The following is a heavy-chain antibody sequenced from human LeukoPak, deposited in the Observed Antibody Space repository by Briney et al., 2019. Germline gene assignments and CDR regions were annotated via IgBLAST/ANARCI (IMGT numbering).Heavy chain of an antibody. D-gene: IGHD5-24*01. J-gene: IGHJ3*02. CDR3: ARNKRWLQPGDAFDI. CDR1: GYTFTGYY. V-gene: IGHV1-2*04. CDR2: ISPNSGGT. Sequence: ASVKVSCKASGYTFTGYYMHWVRQAPGQGLEWMGWISPNSGGTNYAQKFQGWVTMTRDTSISTAYMELSRLRSDDTAVYYCARNKRWLQPGDAFDIWGQGTMVTVSS.